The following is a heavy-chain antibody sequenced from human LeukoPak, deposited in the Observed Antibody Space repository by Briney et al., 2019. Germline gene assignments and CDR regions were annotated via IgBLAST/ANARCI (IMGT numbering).Heavy chain of an antibody. CDR1: GGSISSYY. V-gene: IGHV4-59*01. CDR3: ARVPTAMASPIDY. J-gene: IGHJ4*02. Sequence: SETLSLTCTVSGGSISSYYWSWIRQPPGKGPEWIGYIYYSGSTNYNPFLKSRVTISVDTSKNQFSLKLSSVTAADTAVYYCARVPTAMASPIDYWGQGTLVTVSS. D-gene: IGHD5-18*01. CDR2: IYYSGST.